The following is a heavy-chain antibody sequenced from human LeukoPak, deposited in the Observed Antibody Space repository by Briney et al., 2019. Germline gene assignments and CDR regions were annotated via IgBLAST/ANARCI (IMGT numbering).Heavy chain of an antibody. CDR1: GGSISSSSYY. Sequence: SETLSLTCSVSGGSISSSSYYWGWIRQPPGQGLEWIGSIYYSGSTYYNPSLKSRVTISVDTSKNQFSLKLSSVTAADTAAYYCARQPSLSYCSSGTCWFDSWGQGTLVTVSS. D-gene: IGHD2-15*01. CDR3: ARQPSLSYCSSGTCWFDS. CDR2: IYYSGST. V-gene: IGHV4-39*01. J-gene: IGHJ5*01.